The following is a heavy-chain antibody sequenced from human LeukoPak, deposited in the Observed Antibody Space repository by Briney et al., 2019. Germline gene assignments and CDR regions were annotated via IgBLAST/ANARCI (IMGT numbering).Heavy chain of an antibody. CDR2: ISSSSIYI. Sequence: GGSLRLSCAASKFTSSSYSMNWVRQAPGKGLEWVSSISSSSIYIYYADSVKGRFTISRDNAKNSLYLQMNSLRAEDTAVYYCARGSTNYGNWFDPWGQGTLVTVSS. D-gene: IGHD3-16*01. CDR3: ARGSTNYGNWFDP. CDR1: KFTSSSYS. V-gene: IGHV3-21*01. J-gene: IGHJ5*02.